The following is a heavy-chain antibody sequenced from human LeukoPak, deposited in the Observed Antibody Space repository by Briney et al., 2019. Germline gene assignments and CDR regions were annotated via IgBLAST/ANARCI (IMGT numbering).Heavy chain of an antibody. CDR3: ARLPYDSSRYYQYYDMDV. V-gene: IGHV3-66*04. D-gene: IGHD3-22*01. CDR2: IYIGGST. Sequence: GGSLRLSCAASGFTFSSYGMHWVRQAPGKGLEWVSVIYIGGSTYYADSVKGRFTISRDNSKNTLYLQMNSLRAEDTAVYYCARLPYDSSRYYQYYDMDVWGQGTTVTVSS. J-gene: IGHJ6*02. CDR1: GFTFSSYG.